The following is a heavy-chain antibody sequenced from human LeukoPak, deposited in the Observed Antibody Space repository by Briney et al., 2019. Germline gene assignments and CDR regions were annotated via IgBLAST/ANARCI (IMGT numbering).Heavy chain of an antibody. J-gene: IGHJ4*02. CDR2: ISGSGGST. Sequence: PGGSLRLSCTTSGFAFSSYAMSWVRQAPGKGLEWVSAISGSGGSTYYADSVKGRFTISRDNSKNTLYLQMNSLRAEDTAVYYCAKLGYSSSWYPTIEDYWGQGTLVTVSS. CDR3: AKLGYSSSWYPTIEDY. CDR1: GFAFSSYA. D-gene: IGHD6-13*01. V-gene: IGHV3-23*01.